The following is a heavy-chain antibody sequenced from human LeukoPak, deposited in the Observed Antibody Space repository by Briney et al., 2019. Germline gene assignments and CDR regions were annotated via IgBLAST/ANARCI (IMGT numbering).Heavy chain of an antibody. Sequence: GESLKISCKGSGYSFTCYWIGWVRQMPGKGLEWMGIIYPGDSDTRDSPSFQGQVTISADKSISTAYLLWSSLKASDTAMYYCASPGRFYYDILTGYYPHDAFDIWGQGTMVTVSS. CDR3: ASPGRFYYDILTGYYPHDAFDI. D-gene: IGHD3-9*01. V-gene: IGHV5-51*01. CDR1: GYSFTCYW. CDR2: IYPGDSDT. J-gene: IGHJ3*02.